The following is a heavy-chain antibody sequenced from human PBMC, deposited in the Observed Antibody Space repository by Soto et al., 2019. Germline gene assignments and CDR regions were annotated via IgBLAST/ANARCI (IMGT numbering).Heavy chain of an antibody. D-gene: IGHD3-10*01. CDR2: INHSGST. V-gene: IGHV4-34*01. CDR1: GGSFSGYY. CDR3: ARARLATMVRGGNNPGSPDY. J-gene: IGHJ4*02. Sequence: SETLSLTCAVYGGSFSGYYWSWIRQPPGKGLEWIGEINHSGSTNYNPSLKSRVTISVDTSKNQFSLKLSSVTAADTAVYYCARARLATMVRGGNNPGSPDYWGQGTLVTVSS.